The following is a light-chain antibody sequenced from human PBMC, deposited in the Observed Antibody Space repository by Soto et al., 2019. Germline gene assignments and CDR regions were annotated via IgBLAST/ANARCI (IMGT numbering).Light chain of an antibody. Sequence: EIVLTQSPATLSLSPGERATLSSRASQSVSSYLAWYQQKPGQAPRLLIYDASNRATGIPARFSGSGSGTDFTLTINSLEAEDSAVYYCQQRSNWPSITFGQGTRLEI. V-gene: IGKV3-11*01. J-gene: IGKJ5*01. CDR3: QQRSNWPSIT. CDR2: DAS. CDR1: QSVSSY.